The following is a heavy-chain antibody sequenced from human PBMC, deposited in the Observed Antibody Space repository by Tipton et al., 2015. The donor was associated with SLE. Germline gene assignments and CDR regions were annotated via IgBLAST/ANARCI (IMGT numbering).Heavy chain of an antibody. CDR3: ARDPRGYSSGWYAFDI. CDR2: NYYSGST. V-gene: IGHV4-59*01. J-gene: IGHJ3*02. CDR1: GGSITSYY. Sequence: TLSLTCTVSGGSITSYYWSWIRQPPGKGLEWIGYNYYSGSTNYNPSLKSRVTISVDTSKNQFSLKLSSVTTADTAVYYCARDPRGYSSGWYAFDIWGQGTMVTVSS. D-gene: IGHD6-19*01.